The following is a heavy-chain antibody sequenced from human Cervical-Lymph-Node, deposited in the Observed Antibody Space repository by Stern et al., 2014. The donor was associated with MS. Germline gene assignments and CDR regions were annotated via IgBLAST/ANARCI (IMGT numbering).Heavy chain of an antibody. CDR1: ESTFRTYW. D-gene: IGHD1-26*01. CDR2: INEDGSTT. J-gene: IGHJ4*02. Sequence: EVQLEESGGGLVQPGGSRRLSCADSESTFRTYWMHWVRQVTGKEMMWVSRINEDGSTTNYADSVKGRFTISRDNARNTLYLQMNSLRAEDTGIYYCARDLSGRDDSWGQGTLVTVSS. V-gene: IGHV3-74*01. CDR3: ARDLSGRDDS.